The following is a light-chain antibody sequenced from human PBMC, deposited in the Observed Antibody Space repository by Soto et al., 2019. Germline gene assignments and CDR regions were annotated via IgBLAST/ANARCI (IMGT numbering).Light chain of an antibody. CDR1: QSIRSW. J-gene: IGKJ1*01. Sequence: DIQITQSPSILSASVGDRVTIPCRASQSIRSWLAWYQQKKGKAPKILIYDAYSLESGVPSRFRGSGSGTDFTLAISRLQPEDSATYYCLQDINYPWTFGQGTKVDIK. CDR2: DAY. V-gene: IGKV1-5*01. CDR3: LQDINYPWT.